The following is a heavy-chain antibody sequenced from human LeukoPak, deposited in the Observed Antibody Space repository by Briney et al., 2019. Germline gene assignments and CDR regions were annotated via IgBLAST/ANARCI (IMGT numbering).Heavy chain of an antibody. D-gene: IGHD3-16*01. V-gene: IGHV3-48*04. Sequence: GGSLRLSCAASGFTFSSYSMNWVRQAPGKGLEWVSYISSSSTIYYADSVKGRFTISRDNAKNTLYLQMNGLRAEDTAVYYCARDFLHLGGWGQGTMVTVSS. J-gene: IGHJ3*01. CDR3: ARDFLHLGG. CDR2: ISSSSTI. CDR1: GFTFSSYS.